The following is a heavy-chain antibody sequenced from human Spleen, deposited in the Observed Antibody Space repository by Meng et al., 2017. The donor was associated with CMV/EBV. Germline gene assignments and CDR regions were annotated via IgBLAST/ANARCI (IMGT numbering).Heavy chain of an antibody. V-gene: IGHV3-30-3*01. CDR3: ARGIAEPVSGSTLFDY. D-gene: IGHD1-14*01. Sequence: GESLKISCAASGFTFSSYDMHWVRQAPGKGLEWVAVISYDGSNKYYADSVKGRFTISRDNSKNTLYLQMNSLRAEDTAVYYCARGIAEPVSGSTLFDYWGQGTLVTVSS. J-gene: IGHJ4*02. CDR1: GFTFSSYD. CDR2: ISYDGSNK.